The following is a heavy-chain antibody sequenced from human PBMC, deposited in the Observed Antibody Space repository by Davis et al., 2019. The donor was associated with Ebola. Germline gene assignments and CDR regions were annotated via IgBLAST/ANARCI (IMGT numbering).Heavy chain of an antibody. D-gene: IGHD2-21*01. CDR2: ISYDGSNK. V-gene: IGHV3-30*04. Sequence: GGSLRLSCAASGFTFSSYAMHWVRQAPGKGLGWVAVISYDGSNKYYADSVKGRFTISRDNSKNTLYLQMNSLRAEDTAVYYCARDSDWHYWGQGTLVTVSS. J-gene: IGHJ4*02. CDR3: ARDSDWHY. CDR1: GFTFSSYA.